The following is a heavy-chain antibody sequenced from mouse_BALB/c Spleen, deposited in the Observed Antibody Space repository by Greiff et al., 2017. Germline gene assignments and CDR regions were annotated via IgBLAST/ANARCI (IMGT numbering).Heavy chain of an antibody. J-gene: IGHJ3*01. CDR3: ARNYGLRFAY. V-gene: IGHV5-9-4*01. Sequence: EVMLVESGGGLVKPGGSLKLSCAASGFTFSSYAMSWVRQSPEKRLEWVAEISSGGSYTYYPDTVTGRFTISRDNAKNTLYLEMSSLRSEDTAMYYCARNYGLRFAYWGQGTLVTVSA. CDR2: ISSGGSYT. D-gene: IGHD1-2*01. CDR1: GFTFSSYA.